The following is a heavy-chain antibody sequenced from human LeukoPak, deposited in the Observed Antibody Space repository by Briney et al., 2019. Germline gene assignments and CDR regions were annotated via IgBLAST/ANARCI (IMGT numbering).Heavy chain of an antibody. J-gene: IGHJ3*02. Sequence: ASVKVSCTASGYTFTSYGISWVRQAPGQGLEWMGWISAYNGNTNYAQKLQGRVTMTTDTSTSTVYMELSSLRSEDTAVYYCARNPEYYDSSKREGAFDIWGQGTMVTVSS. CDR3: ARNPEYYDSSKREGAFDI. CDR2: ISAYNGNT. CDR1: GYTFTSYG. D-gene: IGHD3-22*01. V-gene: IGHV1-18*01.